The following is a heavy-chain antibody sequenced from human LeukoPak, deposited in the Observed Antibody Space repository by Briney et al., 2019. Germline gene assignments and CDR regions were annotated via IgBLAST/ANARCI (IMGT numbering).Heavy chain of an antibody. CDR3: ARDGGATISD. CDR1: GGSISSSSYY. D-gene: IGHD1-26*01. J-gene: IGHJ4*02. V-gene: IGHV4-39*07. CDR2: IYYSGST. Sequence: SETLSLTCTVSGGSISSSSYYWGWIRQPPGKGLEWIGSIYYSGSTYYNPSLKSRVTISVDTSKNQFSLKLSSVTAADTAVYYCARDGGATISDWGQGTLVTASS.